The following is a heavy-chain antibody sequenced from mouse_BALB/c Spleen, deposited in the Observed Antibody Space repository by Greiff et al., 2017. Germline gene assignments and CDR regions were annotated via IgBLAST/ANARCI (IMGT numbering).Heavy chain of an antibody. CDR1: GYTFTDYN. CDR2: INPNNGGT. CDR3: ARSRGAPYFDD. Sequence: VQLQQSGPELVKPGASVKIPCKASGYTFTDYNMDWVKQSHGKSLEWIGDINPNNGGTIYNQKFKGKATLTVDKSSSTAYMELRSLTSEDTAVYYCARSRGAPYFDDWGQGTTLTVSS. V-gene: IGHV1-18*01. J-gene: IGHJ2*01.